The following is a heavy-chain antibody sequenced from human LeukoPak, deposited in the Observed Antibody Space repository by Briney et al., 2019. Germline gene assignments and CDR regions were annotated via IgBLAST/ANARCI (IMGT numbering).Heavy chain of an antibody. Sequence: SETLSLTCAVYGGSFSGYYWSWIRQPPGKGLEWIGEINHSGSTNYNPSLKSRVTISVDTSKNQFSLKLSSATAADTAVYYCARNPAHFDYWGQGTLVTVSS. CDR2: INHSGST. CDR1: GGSFSGYY. CDR3: ARNPAHFDY. V-gene: IGHV4-34*01. J-gene: IGHJ4*02.